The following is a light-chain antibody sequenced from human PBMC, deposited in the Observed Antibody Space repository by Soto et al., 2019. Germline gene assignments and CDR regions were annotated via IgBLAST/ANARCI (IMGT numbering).Light chain of an antibody. CDR3: SSYTTSSTPHYV. V-gene: IGLV2-14*03. J-gene: IGLJ1*01. CDR1: SSDVGGYNS. Sequence: QSVLTQPASVSGSPGQSITISCTGTSSDVGGYNSVSWYQHHPGKAPKLMIFDVSDRPSGVSSPFSGSKSGNTASLTISGLQAEDEADYYCSSYTTSSTPHYVFGPGTKVTVL. CDR2: DVS.